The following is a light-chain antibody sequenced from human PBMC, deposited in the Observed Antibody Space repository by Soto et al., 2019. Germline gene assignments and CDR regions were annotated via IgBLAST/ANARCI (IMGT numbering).Light chain of an antibody. V-gene: IGKV3-20*01. Sequence: EIVLTQSPGTLSLSPGERATLSCRASQSVPKNYLAWYQQEAGQAPRLLIYGASSMATGTPDRFSGSGSGTDFTLTISRLEPEDFAVYYCHQYASSPQTFGQGTKVEIK. CDR1: QSVPKNY. CDR2: GAS. CDR3: HQYASSPQT. J-gene: IGKJ1*01.